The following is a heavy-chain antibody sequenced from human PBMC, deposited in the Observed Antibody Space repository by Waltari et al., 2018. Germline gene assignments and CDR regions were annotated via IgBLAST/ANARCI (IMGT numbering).Heavy chain of an antibody. J-gene: IGHJ4*02. CDR2: VNPDTGNA. Sequence: QVLLVQSGAEVKKPGASVKVSCKASGYIFPNYSLPWVRQAPGQGPEWMGWVNPDTGNANSAPNFRGRVTMTWDTTINTAFMDLSGLKSADTAVYYCARDRTTMAARPGDYWGQGTLVTVSS. D-gene: IGHD6-6*01. CDR1: GYIFPNYS. V-gene: IGHV1-2*02. CDR3: ARDRTTMAARPGDY.